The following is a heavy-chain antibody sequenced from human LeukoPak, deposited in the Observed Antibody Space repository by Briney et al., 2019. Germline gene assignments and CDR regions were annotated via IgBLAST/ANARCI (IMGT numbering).Heavy chain of an antibody. D-gene: IGHD3-10*01. CDR2: INPNSGGT. Sequence: ASAKVSCKASGYTFTGYYMHWVRQAPGQGLEWMGWINPNSGGTNYAQKFQGRVTMTRDTSISTAYMELSRLRSDDTAVYYCARGDYGSGEYYFDYWGQGTLVTVSS. V-gene: IGHV1-2*02. CDR3: ARGDYGSGEYYFDY. J-gene: IGHJ4*02. CDR1: GYTFTGYY.